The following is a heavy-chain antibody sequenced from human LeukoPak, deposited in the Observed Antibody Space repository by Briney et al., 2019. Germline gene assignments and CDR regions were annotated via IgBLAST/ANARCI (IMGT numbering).Heavy chain of an antibody. CDR2: ISSSSSYI. Sequence: PGGSLRLSCAASGFTFSSYSMNWVRQAPGKGLEWVSSISSSSSYIYYADSVKGRFTISRDNAQNSLYLQMSSLSAEDTAVYYCVVTTRSMSFDYWGQGTLVTVSS. D-gene: IGHD3-22*01. CDR3: VVTTRSMSFDY. J-gene: IGHJ4*02. V-gene: IGHV3-21*04. CDR1: GFTFSSYS.